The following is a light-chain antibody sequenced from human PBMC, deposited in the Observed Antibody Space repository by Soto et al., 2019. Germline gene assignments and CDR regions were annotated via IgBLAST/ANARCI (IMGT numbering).Light chain of an antibody. Sequence: EIVMTQSPATLSVSPGERATLSCRASQSIMFSLAWYQQKPGQAPRLLIYGVSSRATGVPDRFSGSGSGTDFTLTISRLEPEDFAVYYCQQYTDWPLTFGQGTKVEVK. V-gene: IGKV3D-15*01. J-gene: IGKJ1*01. CDR2: GVS. CDR1: QSIMFS. CDR3: QQYTDWPLT.